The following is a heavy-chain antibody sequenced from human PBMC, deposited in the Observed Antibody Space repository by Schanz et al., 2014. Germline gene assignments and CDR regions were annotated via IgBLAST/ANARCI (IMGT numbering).Heavy chain of an antibody. Sequence: EMQLLESGGGLIQPGGSLRLSCAASGFTFSTHAMSWVRQAPGKGLEWVSALSEGGGGTHYADSVRGRFTIPSDSSKNTLYLQMSSLRADDTAVYYCAKAADWPVTRFDPWGQGTLVTVSS. CDR2: LSEGGGGT. V-gene: IGHV3-23*01. J-gene: IGHJ5*02. CDR3: AKAADWPVTRFDP. CDR1: GFTFSTHA. D-gene: IGHD3-9*01.